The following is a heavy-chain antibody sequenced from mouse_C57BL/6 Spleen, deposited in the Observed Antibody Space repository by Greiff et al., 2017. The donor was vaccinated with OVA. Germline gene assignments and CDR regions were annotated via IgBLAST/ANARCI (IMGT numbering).Heavy chain of an antibody. CDR2: IYPGSGNT. J-gene: IGHJ4*01. CDR3: AKERAAYYSNLYAMDY. D-gene: IGHD2-5*01. CDR1: GYTFTDYY. V-gene: IGHV1-84*01. Sequence: QVQLQQSGPELVKPGASVKISCKASGYTFTDYYINWVKQRPGQGLEWIGWIYPGSGNTKYNEKFKGKATLTVDTSSSTAYMQLSSLTSEDSAVYFCAKERAAYYSNLYAMDYWGQGTSVTVSS.